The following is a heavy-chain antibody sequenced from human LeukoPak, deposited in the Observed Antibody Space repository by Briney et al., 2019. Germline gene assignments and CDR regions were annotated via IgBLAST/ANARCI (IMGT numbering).Heavy chain of an antibody. Sequence: SETLSLTCTVSGGSIGSGSYYWSWIRQPAGKGLEWIGRIYTSGSTNYNPSLKSRVTISVDTSKNQFSLKLSSVTAADTAVYYCARSFRYYDSSGPPPDLWGRGTLVTVSS. J-gene: IGHJ2*01. CDR2: IYTSGST. CDR1: GGSIGSGSYY. D-gene: IGHD3-22*01. V-gene: IGHV4-61*02. CDR3: ARSFRYYDSSGPPPDL.